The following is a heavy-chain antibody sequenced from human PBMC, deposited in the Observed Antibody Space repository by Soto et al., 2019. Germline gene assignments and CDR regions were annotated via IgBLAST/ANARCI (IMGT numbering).Heavy chain of an antibody. V-gene: IGHV4-61*01. CDR1: GGSVSNKTYY. CDR3: ARTTAVPNTLRSRSFFDY. D-gene: IGHD4-17*01. J-gene: IGHJ4*02. CDR2: VYYRGTT. Sequence: QVQLQESGPGLLKPSETLSLTCSVSGGSVSNKTYYWSWIRQPPGKRLEWIGYVYYRGTTNYNPSLTSRVTISVDLSKNQFSLRLSSVTTADTALYYCARTTAVPNTLRSRSFFDYWGQGTLVTVSS.